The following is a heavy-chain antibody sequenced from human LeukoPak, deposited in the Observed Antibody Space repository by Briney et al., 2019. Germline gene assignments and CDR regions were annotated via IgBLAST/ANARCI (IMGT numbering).Heavy chain of an antibody. CDR3: AKNRPIAAAGCMDV. D-gene: IGHD6-13*01. J-gene: IGHJ6*02. V-gene: IGHV3-23*01. Sequence: GGSLRLSCAASGFTLSSYAMSWVRQAPGKGREWVSAISGSGGSTYYADSVKGRFTISRDNSKNTLYLQMNSLRAEDTAVYYCAKNRPIAAAGCMDVWGQGTTVTVSS. CDR1: GFTLSSYA. CDR2: ISGSGGST.